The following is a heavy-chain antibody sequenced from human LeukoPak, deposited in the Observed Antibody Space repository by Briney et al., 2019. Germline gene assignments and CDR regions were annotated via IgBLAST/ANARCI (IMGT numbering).Heavy chain of an antibody. CDR3: ARFSYGAGSGAFDI. J-gene: IGHJ3*02. CDR2: IYYSGST. D-gene: IGHD2/OR15-2a*01. Sequence: PSETLSLTCTVSGGSISSYYWSWIRQPPGKGLEWIGYIYYSGSTNYNPSLKSRVTISVDTSKNQFSLKLSSVTAADTAVYYCARFSYGAGSGAFDIWGQGTMVTVSS. CDR1: GGSISSYY. V-gene: IGHV4-59*12.